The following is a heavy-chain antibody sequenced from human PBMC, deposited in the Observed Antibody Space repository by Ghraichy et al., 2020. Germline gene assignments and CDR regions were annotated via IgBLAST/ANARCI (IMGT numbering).Heavy chain of an antibody. J-gene: IGHJ4*02. Sequence: GGSLRLSCAASGFTFSRYWMSWVRKAPGKGLEWVANMKQDGSEKYYVDSVKGRFTISRDNAKKSVYLQMNSLRAEDTAVYYCARGRDTDYWGQGTLVTVSA. CDR1: GFTFSRYW. CDR2: MKQDGSEK. V-gene: IGHV3-7*03. CDR3: ARGRDTDY.